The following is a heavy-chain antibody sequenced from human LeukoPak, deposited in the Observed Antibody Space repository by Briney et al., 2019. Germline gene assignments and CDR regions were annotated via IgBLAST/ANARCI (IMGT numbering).Heavy chain of an antibody. CDR3: ARYARGYSYGYKASYYYHYMDV. Sequence: SETLSLTCAVYGGSFSGYYWSWIRQPPGKGLEWIGEINHSGSTNYNPSLKSRVTISVDTSKNQFSLKLSSVTAADTAVYYCARYARGYSYGYKASYYYHYMDVWGKGTTVTVSS. V-gene: IGHV4-34*01. CDR2: INHSGST. CDR1: GGSFSGYY. J-gene: IGHJ6*03. D-gene: IGHD5-18*01.